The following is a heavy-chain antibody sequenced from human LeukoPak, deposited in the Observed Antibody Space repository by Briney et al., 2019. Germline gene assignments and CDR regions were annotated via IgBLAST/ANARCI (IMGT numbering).Heavy chain of an antibody. CDR3: AKDRGSGWHNFDY. V-gene: IGHV3-23*01. CDR1: GFTFSSYA. D-gene: IGHD6-19*01. J-gene: IGHJ4*02. Sequence: GRSLRLSCAASGFTFSSYAMSWVRQAPGKGLEWVSAISGSGGSTYYADSVKGRFTISRDNSKNTLYLQMNSLRAEDTAVYYCAKDRGSGWHNFDYWGQGTLVTVSS. CDR2: ISGSGGST.